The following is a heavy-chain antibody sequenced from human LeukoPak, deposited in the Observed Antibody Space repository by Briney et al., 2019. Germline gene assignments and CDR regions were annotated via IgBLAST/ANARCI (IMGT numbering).Heavy chain of an antibody. D-gene: IGHD3-9*01. CDR1: GGSFSGYY. Sequence: SETLSLTCAVYGGSFSGYYWSWIRQPPGKGLEWIGEINHSGSTNYNPSLKSRVTISVDTSKNQFSLKLSSVTAADTAVYYCASGTLTGFNWFDPWGQGTLVTVSS. V-gene: IGHV4-34*01. CDR3: ASGTLTGFNWFDP. CDR2: INHSGST. J-gene: IGHJ5*02.